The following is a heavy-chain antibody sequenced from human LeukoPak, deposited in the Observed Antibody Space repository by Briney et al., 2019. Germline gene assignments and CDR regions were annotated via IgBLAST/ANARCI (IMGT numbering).Heavy chain of an antibody. V-gene: IGHV5-51*01. D-gene: IGHD3-3*01. CDR3: ARHGNDFWSGYPYYYYYYMDV. Sequence: GESLKISCKGSGYSFTSYWIGWVRQMPGKGLEWMGIIYPGDSDTRYSPSFQGQVTISADKSISTAYLQWSSLKASDTAMYYCARHGNDFWSGYPYYYYYYMDVWGKGTTVTVSS. J-gene: IGHJ6*03. CDR1: GYSFTSYW. CDR2: IYPGDSDT.